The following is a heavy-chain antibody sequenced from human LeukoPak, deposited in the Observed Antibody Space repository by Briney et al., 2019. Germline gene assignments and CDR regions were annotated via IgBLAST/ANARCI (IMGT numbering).Heavy chain of an antibody. J-gene: IGHJ3*02. CDR1: GASIRSYS. CDR3: ARDDNSEYSDDAFDI. V-gene: IGHV4-4*07. Sequence: PSETLSLTCSVSGASIRSYSWSWLRQPAGKGLEWIGHIHTSASTEYNPSLKSRVTMSVDTSKNQFSLKLNSVTAADTAVYFCARDDNSEYSDDAFDIWGQGTLVTVSS. CDR2: IHTSAST. D-gene: IGHD1-26*01.